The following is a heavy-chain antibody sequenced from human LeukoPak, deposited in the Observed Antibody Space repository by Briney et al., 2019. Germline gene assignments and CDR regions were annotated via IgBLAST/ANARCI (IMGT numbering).Heavy chain of an antibody. CDR3: ARAMVRGAFDI. Sequence: ASVKVSCKASGYTFTSYDINWVRQATGQGLEWMGWMNPNSGNTGYAQKFQGRVTMTRDTSTSTVYMELSSLRSEDTAVYYCARAMVRGAFDIWGQGTMVTVSS. D-gene: IGHD3-10*01. CDR2: MNPNSGNT. V-gene: IGHV1-8*01. CDR1: GYTFTSYD. J-gene: IGHJ3*02.